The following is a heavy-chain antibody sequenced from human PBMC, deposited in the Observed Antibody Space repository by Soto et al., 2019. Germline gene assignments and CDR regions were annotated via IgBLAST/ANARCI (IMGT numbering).Heavy chain of an antibody. CDR3: ARLLIPSSSGGSPFDY. V-gene: IGHV5-51*01. J-gene: IGHJ4*02. CDR1: GYRFTSYW. CDR2: IYPGDSDT. Sequence: PGESLKISCQGSGYRFTSYWIGWMSPLPGKGLEWMGIIYPGDSDTRYSPSFQGQVTISADKSISTAYLQWSSLKASDTAMYYCARLLIPSSSGGSPFDYWGQGTLVTVSS. D-gene: IGHD2-15*01.